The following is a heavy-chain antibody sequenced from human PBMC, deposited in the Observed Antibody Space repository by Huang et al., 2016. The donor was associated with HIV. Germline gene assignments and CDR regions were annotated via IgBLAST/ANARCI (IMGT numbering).Heavy chain of an antibody. CDR1: GYTFNNYG. J-gene: IGHJ6*02. CDR2: IRAYNGNT. CDR3: ARSPSHYYYQYGLDV. D-gene: IGHD3-10*01. V-gene: IGHV1-18*04. Sequence: QDQLVQSGAEVKKPGASVKVSCKASGYTFNNYGITWVRQAPGQGLEWMGWIRAYNGNTNYAQKCQGRVTMTTDTSTSAAYLDLRSLRSDDTAVYYCARSPSHYYYQYGLDVWGQGTTVTVSS.